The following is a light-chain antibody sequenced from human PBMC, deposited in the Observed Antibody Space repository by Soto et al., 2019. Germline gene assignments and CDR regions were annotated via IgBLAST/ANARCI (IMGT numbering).Light chain of an antibody. V-gene: IGLV2-14*01. CDR2: EVN. CDR3: SSYTPGGAFVV. J-gene: IGLJ2*01. Sequence: QSVLTQPASVSGSPGQSITISCTGTSSDVGDRNYVSWYQQHPGKAPKLIIYEVNNRPSGVSNRFSGSKSGNTASLTISGLQAEDEADYYCSSYTPGGAFVVFGGGTKVTVL. CDR1: SSDVGDRNY.